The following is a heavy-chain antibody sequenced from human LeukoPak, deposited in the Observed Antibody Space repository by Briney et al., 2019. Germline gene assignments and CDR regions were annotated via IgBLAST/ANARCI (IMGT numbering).Heavy chain of an antibody. CDR3: ARGTPKIHCSGGSCYSEGDAFDI. J-gene: IGHJ3*02. CDR2: INHSGST. Sequence: SETLSLTCAVYGGSFSGYYWSWIRQPPGKGLEWIGEINHSGSTNYNPSLKSRVTISVDTSKNRFSLKLSSVTAADTAVYYCARGTPKIHCSGGSCYSEGDAFDIWGQGTMVTVSS. V-gene: IGHV4-34*01. D-gene: IGHD2-15*01. CDR1: GGSFSGYY.